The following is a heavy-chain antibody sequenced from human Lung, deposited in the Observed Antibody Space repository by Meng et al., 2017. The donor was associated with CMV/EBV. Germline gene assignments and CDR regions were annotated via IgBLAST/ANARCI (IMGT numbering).Heavy chain of an antibody. CDR3: ARAGTDYDFWSGYFGSWCDP. D-gene: IGHD3-3*01. J-gene: IGHJ5*02. CDR2: IYYSGST. Sequence: SETLSLTCTVSGGSISSSSYYWGWIRQPPGKGLEWIGSIYYSGSTYYNPSLKSRVTISVDTSKNQFSLKLSSVTAADTAVYYCARAGTDYDFWSGYFGSWCDPWGQGTXVTVSS. V-gene: IGHV4-39*07. CDR1: GGSISSSSYY.